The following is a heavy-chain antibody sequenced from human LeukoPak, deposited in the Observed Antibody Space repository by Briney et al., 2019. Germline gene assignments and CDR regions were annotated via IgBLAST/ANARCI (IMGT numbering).Heavy chain of an antibody. CDR3: ASTWYYYDSSGYSDY. J-gene: IGHJ4*02. CDR1: GFTFSSYG. Sequence: GGSLTLSCAASGFTFSSYGMHWVRQAPGKGLEWVAVIWYDGSNKYYADSVKGRFTISRDNSKNTLYLQRNSLRAEDTAVYYCASTWYYYDSSGYSDYWGQGTLVTVSS. CDR2: IWYDGSNK. V-gene: IGHV3-33*01. D-gene: IGHD3-22*01.